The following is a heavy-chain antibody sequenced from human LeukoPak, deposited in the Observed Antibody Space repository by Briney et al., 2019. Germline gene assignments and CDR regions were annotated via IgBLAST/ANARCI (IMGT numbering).Heavy chain of an antibody. D-gene: IGHD3-10*01. V-gene: IGHV4-59*01. CDR1: GGSISSYY. J-gene: IGHJ3*02. Sequence: SETLSLTCTVSGGSISSYYWSWIRQPPGKGLEWIGYIYYSGSTNYNPSLKSRVTISVDTSKNQFSLKLSAVTAADTAVYYCARVRSGLLWFGESHDAFDIWGEGTMVTVSS. CDR2: IYYSGST. CDR3: ARVRSGLLWFGESHDAFDI.